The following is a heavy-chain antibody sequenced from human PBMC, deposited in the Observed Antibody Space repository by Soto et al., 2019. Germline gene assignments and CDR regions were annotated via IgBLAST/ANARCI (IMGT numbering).Heavy chain of an antibody. D-gene: IGHD4-17*01. V-gene: IGHV4-30-4*01. CDR1: GGPINSNTYY. J-gene: IGHJ5*02. CDR2: IYYSGST. Sequence: SETLSLTCTVSGGPINSNTYYWSWIRQPPGKGLEWIGYIYYSGSTYYSPSLKSRVTISIDTSKSQFSLKLTSVTAADTAVYFCAREHTVTTWFDPWGQGTLVTVSS. CDR3: AREHTVTTWFDP.